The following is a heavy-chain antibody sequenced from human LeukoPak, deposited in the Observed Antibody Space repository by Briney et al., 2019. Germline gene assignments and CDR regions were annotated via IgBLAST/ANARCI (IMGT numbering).Heavy chain of an antibody. J-gene: IGHJ4*02. V-gene: IGHV3-30*19. Sequence: PGGSLRLSCAASGFSFSTYGMHWVRQAPGKGLEWVAFIYYDGRNKFYADSVKGRFTISRDNSKNTLFLQMNSLRAEDTAVYYCARGFPGGYSYGYFLPVFDYWGQGTLVTVSS. CDR1: GFSFSTYG. CDR3: ARGFPGGYSYGYFLPVFDY. D-gene: IGHD5-18*01. CDR2: IYYDGRNK.